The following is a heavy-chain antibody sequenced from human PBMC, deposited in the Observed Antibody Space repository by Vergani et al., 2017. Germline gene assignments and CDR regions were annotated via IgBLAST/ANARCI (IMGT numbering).Heavy chain of an antibody. V-gene: IGHV1-69*13. Sequence: QVQLVQSGAEVKKPGSSVKVSCKASGGTFSSYAISWVRQAPGQGLEWMGRIIPIFGTANYAQKFQGRVTITADESTSTAYMELSSLRSEDTAVYYCARADYYDSSDYYYYYGMDVWGQGTTVTVSS. CDR3: ARADYYDSSDYYYYYGMDV. D-gene: IGHD3-22*01. J-gene: IGHJ6*02. CDR2: IIPIFGTA. CDR1: GGTFSSYA.